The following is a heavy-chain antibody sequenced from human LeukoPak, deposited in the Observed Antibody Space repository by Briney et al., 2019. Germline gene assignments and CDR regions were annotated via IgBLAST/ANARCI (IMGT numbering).Heavy chain of an antibody. CDR2: IFYSGNT. CDR1: GDSITTSY. CDR3: ARGCLSPSAFRPFEH. V-gene: IGHV4-59*01. J-gene: IGHJ4*02. Sequence: PSETLPLTCSVSGDSITTSYWNWIRQPPGQGLEWIGSIFYSGNTKYNPALQSRVTISVDTSKNQFSLEVNSVTAADTAVYYCARGCLSPSAFRPFEHWGRGTLVTVSS. D-gene: IGHD2/OR15-2a*01.